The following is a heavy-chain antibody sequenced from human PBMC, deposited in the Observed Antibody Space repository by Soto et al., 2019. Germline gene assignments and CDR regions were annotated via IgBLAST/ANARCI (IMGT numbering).Heavy chain of an antibody. V-gene: IGHV1-69*02. CDR1: GGTFSSYT. D-gene: IGHD4-17*01. CDR2: IIPILGIA. J-gene: IGHJ3*02. CDR3: ATPQRGYYGDYAFDI. Sequence: ASVKVSCKASGGTFSSYTISWVRQAPGQGLEWMGRIIPILGIANYAQKFQGRVTITADKSTSTAYMELSSLRSEDTAVYYCATPQRGYYGDYAFDIWGQGTMVTVSS.